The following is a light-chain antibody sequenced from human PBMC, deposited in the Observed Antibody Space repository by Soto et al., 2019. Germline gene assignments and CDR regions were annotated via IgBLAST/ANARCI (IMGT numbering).Light chain of an antibody. CDR2: GNS. V-gene: IGLV1-40*01. CDR3: QSYDSSLSVL. CDR1: SSNIGAGYD. Sequence: QAVVTQPPSVSGAPGQRVTISCTGSSSNIGAGYDVHWYQQLPGTAPKLLIYGNSNRPSGVPDRFSGSKSGTSASLAITGFQAGDEADYYCQSYDSSLSVLFGGGTQLAVL. J-gene: IGLJ2*01.